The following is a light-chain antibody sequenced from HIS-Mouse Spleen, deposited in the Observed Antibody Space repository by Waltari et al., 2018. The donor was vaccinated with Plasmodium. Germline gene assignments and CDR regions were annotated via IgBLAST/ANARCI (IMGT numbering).Light chain of an antibody. CDR1: TSVVGSYNF. CDR2: EGS. CDR3: CSYAGSSTFVV. V-gene: IGLV2-23*03. Sequence: QSPLPHPASVSGSPGRSPTISCPGPTSVVGSYNFVSWYQQHPGKAPKLMIYEGSKRPSGVSNRFSGSKSGNTASLTISGLQAEDEADYYCCSYAGSSTFVVFGGGTKLTVL. J-gene: IGLJ2*01.